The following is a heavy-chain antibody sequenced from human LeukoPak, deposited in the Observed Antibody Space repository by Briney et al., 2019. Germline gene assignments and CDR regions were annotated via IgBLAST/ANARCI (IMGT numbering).Heavy chain of an antibody. CDR3: ARSGYCSSTSCTDDYYYGMDV. Sequence: GGSLRLSCAASGFTFSSYSMNWVRQAPGKGLEWVSYISSSSSTIYYADSVKGRFTISRDNAKNSLYLQMNSLRAKDTAVYYCARSGYCSSTSCTDDYYYGMDVWGQGTTVTVSS. J-gene: IGHJ6*02. V-gene: IGHV3-48*01. D-gene: IGHD2-2*01. CDR2: ISSSSSTI. CDR1: GFTFSSYS.